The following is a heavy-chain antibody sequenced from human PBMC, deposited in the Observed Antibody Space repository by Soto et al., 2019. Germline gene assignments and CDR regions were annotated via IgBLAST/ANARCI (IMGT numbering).Heavy chain of an antibody. D-gene: IGHD6-19*01. CDR1: GFTFSSYA. CDR2: ISGSGGST. CDR3: AKGYSSGWYPRYYGMDV. Sequence: EVQLVESGGKLAQPGGSLRLSCAASGFTFSSYAMSWVRQAPGKGLEWVSAISGSGGSTYYADSVKGRFTISRDNSKNTLYLQMNSLRAEDTAVYYCAKGYSSGWYPRYYGMDVWGQGTTVTVSS. J-gene: IGHJ6*02. V-gene: IGHV3-23*04.